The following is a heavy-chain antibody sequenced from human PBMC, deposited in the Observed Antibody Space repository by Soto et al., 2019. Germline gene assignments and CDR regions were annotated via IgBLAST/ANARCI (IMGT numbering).Heavy chain of an antibody. J-gene: IGHJ4*02. CDR3: ARDRGNVDWPPLGYFDL. CDR1: GFILSTYS. D-gene: IGHD3-9*01. Sequence: EVQLVESGGDLVQPGGSLRLSCTASGFILSTYSMNWVRQAPGRGLEWVAYISSGGRNIYYADSVKGRLTISRDNAQNSLLLQMNSLRDEDTAVYYCARDRGNVDWPPLGYFDLWGQGTLVTVSS. CDR2: ISSGGRNI. V-gene: IGHV3-48*02.